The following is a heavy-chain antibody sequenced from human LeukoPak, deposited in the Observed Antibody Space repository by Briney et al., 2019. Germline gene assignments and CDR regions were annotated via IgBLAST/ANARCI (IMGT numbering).Heavy chain of an antibody. Sequence: ASVKVSCKASGYTFTSYGISWVRQAPGQGLEWMGWISAYNGNTNYAQKLQGRVTMTTDTSTSTAYMELRSLGSDDTAVYYCARVLTGGSGSYAFYYYYMDVWGKGTTVTVSS. V-gene: IGHV1-18*01. CDR2: ISAYNGNT. D-gene: IGHD3-10*01. CDR3: ARVLTGGSGSYAFYYYYMDV. J-gene: IGHJ6*03. CDR1: GYTFTSYG.